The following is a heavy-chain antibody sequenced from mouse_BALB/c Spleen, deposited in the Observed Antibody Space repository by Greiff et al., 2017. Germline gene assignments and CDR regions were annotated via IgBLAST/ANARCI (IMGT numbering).Heavy chain of an antibody. D-gene: IGHD2-10*01. V-gene: IGHV1-15*01. Sequence: VQLQQSGAELVRPGASVTLSCKASGYTFTDYEMRWVKQTPVHGLEWIGAIDPETGGTAYNQKFKGKATLTADKSSSTAYMELRSLTSEDSAVYYCTRQFSYYGNYDYYAMDYWGQGTSVTVSS. J-gene: IGHJ4*01. CDR2: IDPETGGT. CDR3: TRQFSYYGNYDYYAMDY. CDR1: GYTFTDYE.